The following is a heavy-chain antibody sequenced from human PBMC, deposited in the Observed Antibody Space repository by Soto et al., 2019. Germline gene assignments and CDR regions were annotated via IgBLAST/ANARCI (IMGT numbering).Heavy chain of an antibody. J-gene: IGHJ4*02. CDR3: ARVPVRHYDFWSGYFTPSFDY. CDR2: MNPNSGNT. Sequence: QVQLVQSGAEVKKPGASVKVSCKASGYTFTSYDINWVRQATGQGLEWMGWMNPNSGNTGYAQKFQGRVTMTRNTSISTAYMELSSLRSEDTAVYYCARVPVRHYDFWSGYFTPSFDYWGQGTLVTVSS. V-gene: IGHV1-8*01. CDR1: GYTFTSYD. D-gene: IGHD3-3*01.